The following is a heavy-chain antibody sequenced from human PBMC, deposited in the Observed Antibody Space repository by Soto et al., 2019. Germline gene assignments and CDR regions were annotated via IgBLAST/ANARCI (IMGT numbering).Heavy chain of an antibody. CDR3: ARGEWDRTYPEWFGELLLSSYYYYGMDV. CDR1: EDSIDGYY. Sequence: NLSETAALTCSVSEDSIDGYYWRWVGQRPGKGLEWIAYIYYSGSTSYNPSLKSRVTISVDKSKNQFSLKLSSVTAADTAVYYCARGEWDRTYPEWFGELLLSSYYYYGMDVWGQGTTVT. J-gene: IGHJ6*02. D-gene: IGHD3-10*01. V-gene: IGHV4-59*12. CDR2: IYYSGST.